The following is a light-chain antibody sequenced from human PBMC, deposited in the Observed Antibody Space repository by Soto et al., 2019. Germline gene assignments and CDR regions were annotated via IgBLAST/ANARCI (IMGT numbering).Light chain of an antibody. Sequence: EIVMTQSPATLSVSPGERATLSCRASRSVSSNLAWYQQQPGQAPRLLIHGASTRATGIPARFSGSGTGTEFTLTISSLQSEDFAVYYCQQYNDWPQLTFGGGTRVEIK. CDR3: QQYNDWPQLT. J-gene: IGKJ4*01. CDR1: RSVSSN. V-gene: IGKV3-15*01. CDR2: GAS.